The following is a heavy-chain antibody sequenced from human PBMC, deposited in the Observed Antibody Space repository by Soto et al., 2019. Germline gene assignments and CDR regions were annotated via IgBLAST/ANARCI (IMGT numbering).Heavy chain of an antibody. J-gene: IGHJ4*02. V-gene: IGHV3-11*04. Sequence: PGGSLRLSCAASGFTFSDYYMSWIRQTPGKGLEWLSYITQSGHAAEYADSVRGRFTISRDNNKNSLYLQMNSLRVDDTGVYSCARAIRGYGAYGGYLGQGTLVNVSS. CDR1: GFTFSDYY. CDR3: ARAIRGYGAYGGY. D-gene: IGHD5-12*01. CDR2: ITQSGHAA.